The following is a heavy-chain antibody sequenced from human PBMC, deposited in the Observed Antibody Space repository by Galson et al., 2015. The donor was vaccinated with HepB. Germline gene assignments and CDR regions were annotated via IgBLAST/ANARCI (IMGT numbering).Heavy chain of an antibody. CDR2: IIPILGIA. CDR3: ARSVGYSYGTGY. Sequence: SVTVSCKASGGTFSSYTISWVRQAPGQGLEWMGRIIPILGIANYAQKFQGRVTITADKSTSTAYMELSSLRSEDTAVYYCARSVGYSYGTGYWGQGTLVTVSS. CDR1: GGTFSSYT. D-gene: IGHD5-18*01. J-gene: IGHJ4*02. V-gene: IGHV1-69*02.